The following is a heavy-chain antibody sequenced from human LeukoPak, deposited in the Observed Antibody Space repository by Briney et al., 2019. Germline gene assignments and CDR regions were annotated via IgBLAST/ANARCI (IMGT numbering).Heavy chain of an antibody. V-gene: IGHV3-7*01. J-gene: IGHJ6*04. CDR2: IKQDGSAK. D-gene: IGHD3-10*02. CDR3: AELGITMIGGV. Sequence: GGSLRLSCAASGFTFSDYWMSWVRQAPGKGLEWVANIKQDGSAKYYVDSVKGRFTISRDNAKNSLYLQMNSLRAEDTAVYYCAELGITMIGGVWGKGTTVTISS. CDR1: GFTFSDYW.